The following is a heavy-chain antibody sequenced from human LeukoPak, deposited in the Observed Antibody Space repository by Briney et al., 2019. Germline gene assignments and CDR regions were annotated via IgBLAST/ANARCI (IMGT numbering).Heavy chain of an antibody. V-gene: IGHV4/OR15-8*01. D-gene: IGHD4-11*01. J-gene: IGHJ6*02. CDR3: ARAQVDYNNGPGSRGYYSYGMDV. CDR1: GASIASHSW. Sequence: SETLSLTCAVSGASIASHSWWSWVRQPPGKGLEWIGEVYHSGGANYNPSLKSRVAMSVDTSRNQFSLKLSSVTAADTAVYYCARAQVDYNNGPGSRGYYSYGMDVWGRGTTVTVSS. CDR2: VYHSGGA.